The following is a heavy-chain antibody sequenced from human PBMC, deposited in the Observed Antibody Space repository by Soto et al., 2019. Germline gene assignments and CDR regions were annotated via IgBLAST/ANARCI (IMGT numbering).Heavy chain of an antibody. CDR2: ISGSDGKT. J-gene: IGHJ4*02. CDR1: GVSFGSYA. Sequence: GGSLRLGSAASGVSFGSYALSWVRQASGKGLEWVSTISGSDGKTFYADSVKGRFSISRDTSQSTLYLQMNSLRADDTAMYYCARWSYLDYWGQGTRVTVSS. V-gene: IGHV3-23*01. D-gene: IGHD3-3*01. CDR3: ARWSYLDY.